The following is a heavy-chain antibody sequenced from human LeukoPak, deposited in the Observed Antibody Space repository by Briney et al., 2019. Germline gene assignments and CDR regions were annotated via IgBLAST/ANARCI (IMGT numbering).Heavy chain of an antibody. D-gene: IGHD1-7*01. CDR3: TTDEDWNYARKDV. Sequence: GSLRLSCAASGFTFNYAWMSWVRQVPGKGLEWVGQTVSEIDGGTTDYAAPVKGRFTISRDDSRSTLYLQMNSLKIEDTAVYYCTTDEDWNYARKDVWGQGATVIVSS. V-gene: IGHV3-15*04. CDR1: GFTFNYAW. CDR2: TVSEIDGGTT. J-gene: IGHJ6*02.